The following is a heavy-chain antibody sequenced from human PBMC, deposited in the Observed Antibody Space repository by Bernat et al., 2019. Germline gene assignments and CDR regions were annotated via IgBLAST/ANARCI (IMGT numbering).Heavy chain of an antibody. CDR2: IHYSGNT. J-gene: IGHJ3*01. Sequence: VQLQESGPGLVKPSETLSLSCNVSGGPMRPYYWSWVRQTPGKELEWIGFIHYSGNTNYNPSLERRVTMSIDTSKNHFSLQLSSVTATDTATYYCARHCSGGDCYSGALEVWGQGTMVTVSS. V-gene: IGHV4-59*08. CDR3: ARHCSGGDCYSGALEV. D-gene: IGHD2-15*01. CDR1: GGPMRPYY.